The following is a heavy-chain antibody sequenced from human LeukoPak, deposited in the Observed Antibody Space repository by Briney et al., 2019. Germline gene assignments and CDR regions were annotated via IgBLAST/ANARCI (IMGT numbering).Heavy chain of an antibody. CDR1: GGSINSSGFY. V-gene: IGHV4-39*07. Sequence: NPSETLSLTCTVSGGSINSSGFYWGWIRQPPGKGLEWIGSFYSSGSTNYNPSLKSRVTISVDTSKNQFSLKLSSVTAADTAVYYCARGLPRGRIQRYNWFDPWGQGTLVTVSS. D-gene: IGHD5-18*01. CDR2: FYSSGST. CDR3: ARGLPRGRIQRYNWFDP. J-gene: IGHJ5*02.